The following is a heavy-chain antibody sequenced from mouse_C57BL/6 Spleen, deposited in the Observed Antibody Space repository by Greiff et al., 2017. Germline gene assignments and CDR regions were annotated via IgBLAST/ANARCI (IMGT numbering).Heavy chain of an antibody. V-gene: IGHV5-16*01. J-gene: IGHJ2*01. CDR3: ARYSSGYVGFDY. CDR2: INYDGSST. CDR1: GFTFSDYY. D-gene: IGHD3-2*02. Sequence: EVHLVESEGGLVQPGSSMKLSCTASGFTFSDYYMAWVRQVPEKGLEWVANINYDGSSTYYLDSLKSRFIISRDNAKNILYLQMSSLKSEDTATYYCARYSSGYVGFDYWGQGTTLTVSS.